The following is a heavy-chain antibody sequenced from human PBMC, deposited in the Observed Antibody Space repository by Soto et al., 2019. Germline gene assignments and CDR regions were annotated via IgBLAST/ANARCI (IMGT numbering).Heavy chain of an antibody. Sequence: LTLSCAASGFTFSSYAMSWVRQAPGKGLEWVSAISGSVGSTYYADSVKVRFTISRDNAKNSLFLQMNNLRAEDTAVYYCASLGRHGWGQGTTVTVSS. D-gene: IGHD3-16*01. CDR3: ASLGRHG. CDR1: GFTFSSYA. V-gene: IGHV3-23*01. CDR2: ISGSVGST. J-gene: IGHJ6*02.